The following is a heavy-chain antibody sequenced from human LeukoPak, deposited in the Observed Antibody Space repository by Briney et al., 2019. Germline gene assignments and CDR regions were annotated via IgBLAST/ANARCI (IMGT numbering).Heavy chain of an antibody. CDR1: GGSIISSRSY. Sequence: SETLSLTCSVSGGSIISSRSYWGWIRQPPGRGLEWFGSIYYSGSSYSNPSRKRRVTISLDMSKNHFPLRLSSVTAADTAVYYCARPIGVRGSWFFDLWGRGTLVSVSA. CDR2: IYYSGSS. D-gene: IGHD3-3*01. J-gene: IGHJ2*01. V-gene: IGHV4-39*02. CDR3: ARPIGVRGSWFFDL.